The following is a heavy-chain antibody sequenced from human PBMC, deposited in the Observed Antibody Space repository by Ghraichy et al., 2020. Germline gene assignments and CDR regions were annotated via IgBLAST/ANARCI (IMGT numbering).Heavy chain of an antibody. Sequence: TLSLTCEVFGGSVSRGGYSWNWIRQPPGEALEWIGYIYHVGTTHYNPTLKSRVVISIDRSMDRFSLRLNSVTAADTAVYFCARGGRDGYSNPRTFDIWGQGALVTVSS. D-gene: IGHD5-24*01. V-gene: IGHV4-30-2*01. CDR2: IYHVGTT. CDR1: GGSVSRGGYS. J-gene: IGHJ4*02. CDR3: ARGGRDGYSNPRTFDI.